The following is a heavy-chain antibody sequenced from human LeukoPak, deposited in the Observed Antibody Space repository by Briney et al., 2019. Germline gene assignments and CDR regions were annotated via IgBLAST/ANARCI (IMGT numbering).Heavy chain of an antibody. V-gene: IGHV1-18*01. D-gene: IGHD3-3*01. J-gene: IGHJ4*02. Sequence: GASVKVSCKASGYTFTSYGISWVRQAPGQGLEWMGWISAYNGNTNYAQKLQGRVTMTTDTSTSTAYMELRSLRSDDTAVYYCARGTYYDFWSGYYSADYWGQGTLVTVSS. CDR1: GYTFTSYG. CDR2: ISAYNGNT. CDR3: ARGTYYDFWSGYYSADY.